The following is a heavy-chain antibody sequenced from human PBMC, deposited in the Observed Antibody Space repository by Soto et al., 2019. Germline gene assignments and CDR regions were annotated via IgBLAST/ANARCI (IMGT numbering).Heavy chain of an antibody. D-gene: IGHD2-2*01. CDR2: INAGNGNT. Sequence: QVQLVQSGAEVKKPGASVKVSCKASGYTFTSYAMHWVRQAPGQRLEWMGWINAGNGNTKCSQKFQARVTITRDTTASTAYMELSSLRSEDTALYYCARVVRYCSSTSCYGYYGMDVWGQGTTVTVSS. J-gene: IGHJ6*02. CDR3: ARVVRYCSSTSCYGYYGMDV. CDR1: GYTFTSYA. V-gene: IGHV1-3*01.